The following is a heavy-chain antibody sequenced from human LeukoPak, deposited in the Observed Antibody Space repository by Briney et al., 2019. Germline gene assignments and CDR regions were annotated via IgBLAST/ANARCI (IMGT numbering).Heavy chain of an antibody. D-gene: IGHD6-13*01. V-gene: IGHV3-23*01. CDR1: GFTSRSYA. J-gene: IGHJ6*02. Sequence: GGSLRLSCAASGFTSRSYAMSWVRQAPGKGLEWVSAISGSRDSTYYADSVKGRFTISRDNSKNTLYLQMNSLRAEDTAVYYCAKVRHSSSWYYYYYGMDVWGQGTTVTVSS. CDR2: ISGSRDST. CDR3: AKVRHSSSWYYYYYGMDV.